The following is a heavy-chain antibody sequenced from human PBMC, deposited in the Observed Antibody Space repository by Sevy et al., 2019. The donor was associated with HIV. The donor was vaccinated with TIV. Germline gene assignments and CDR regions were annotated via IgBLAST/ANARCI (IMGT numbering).Heavy chain of an antibody. CDR1: GFTFSSYA. D-gene: IGHD1-26*01. Sequence: GGSLRLSCAASGFTFSSYAMHWVRQAPGKGLECVAAISYDGNNKYYADSVKGRFTISRDNSKNTLYLQMNSLRAEDTAVYYCARDSSRGSYPTFDYWGQGTLVTVSS. CDR3: ARDSSRGSYPTFDY. CDR2: ISYDGNNK. J-gene: IGHJ4*02. V-gene: IGHV3-30-3*01.